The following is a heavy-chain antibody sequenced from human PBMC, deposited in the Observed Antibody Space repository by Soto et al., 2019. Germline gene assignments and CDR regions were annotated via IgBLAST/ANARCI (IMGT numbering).Heavy chain of an antibody. V-gene: IGHV3-13*04. CDR1: GFTCSSYD. Sequence: GGSLRLSCSASGFTCSSYDMHWVRQATGKGLEWVSAIGTAGDTYYPGSVKGRFTISRENAKNSLYLQMNSLRAGDTAVYYCARDRKPLPFDYWGQGTLVTVSS. CDR2: IGTAGDT. J-gene: IGHJ4*02. CDR3: ARDRKPLPFDY.